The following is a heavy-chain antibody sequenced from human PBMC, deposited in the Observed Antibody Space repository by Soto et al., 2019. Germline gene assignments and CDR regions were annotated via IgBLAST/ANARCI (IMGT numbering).Heavy chain of an antibody. Sequence: HPGGSLRLSCAASGFTFSSYAMSWVRQAPGKGLEWVSAISGSGGSTYYADSVKGRFTISRDNSKNTLYLQMNSLRAEDTAVYYCAKSWGFFSAAGTLPFDYWGQGTLVTVSS. CDR2: ISGSGGST. V-gene: IGHV3-23*01. CDR1: GFTFSSYA. J-gene: IGHJ4*02. D-gene: IGHD6-13*01. CDR3: AKSWGFFSAAGTLPFDY.